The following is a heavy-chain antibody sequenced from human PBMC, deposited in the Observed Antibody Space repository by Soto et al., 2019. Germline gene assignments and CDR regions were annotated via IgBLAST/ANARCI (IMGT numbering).Heavy chain of an antibody. D-gene: IGHD3-3*01. CDR3: ARDFAYFDA. CDR2: VYHTGRT. V-gene: IGHV4-61*01. Sequence: SESLSLPWIVGVGSFKIGSYSWRWIRQPPGKGLEWIGYVYHTGRTSYNPSLKSRVSISMDTSKNQFSLNLDSVTAADPAVYFCARDFAYFDAWGQGTLVTVSS. CDR1: VGSFKIGSYS. J-gene: IGHJ4*02.